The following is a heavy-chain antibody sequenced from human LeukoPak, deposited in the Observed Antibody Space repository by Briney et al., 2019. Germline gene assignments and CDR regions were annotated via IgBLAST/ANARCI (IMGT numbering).Heavy chain of an antibody. D-gene: IGHD3-10*01. CDR1: GFNFRASW. CDR2: MNQGGSAK. Sequence: GGSLRLSCAASGFNFRASWMNWVRQAPGKGLEWVANMNQGGSAKFYVDSVKGRFTVSRDNTDNSVYLQMSSLRADDTAIYYCARDPDHGAIDFWGQGTLVTVSS. CDR3: ARDPDHGAIDF. J-gene: IGHJ4*02. V-gene: IGHV3-7*01.